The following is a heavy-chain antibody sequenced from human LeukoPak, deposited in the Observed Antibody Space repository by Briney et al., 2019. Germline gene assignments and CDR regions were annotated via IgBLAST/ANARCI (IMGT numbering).Heavy chain of an antibody. CDR1: GFTFDDYT. CDR3: AKGWYCSGGSCLDY. CDR2: ISWDGGST. J-gene: IGHJ4*02. Sequence: PGGSLRLSCAASGFTFDDYTMHWVRQAPGKGLEWVSLISWDGGSTYYADSVKGRFTISRDNSKNSLYLQMNSLRAEDTALYYCAKGWYCSGGSCLDYWGQGTLVTVSS. V-gene: IGHV3-43D*03. D-gene: IGHD2-15*01.